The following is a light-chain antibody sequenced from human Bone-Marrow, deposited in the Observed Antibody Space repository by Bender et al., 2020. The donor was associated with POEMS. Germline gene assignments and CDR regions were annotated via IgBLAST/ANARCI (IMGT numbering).Light chain of an antibody. Sequence: SYELTQPPSVSVSPGQTASITCSGDKLGDKHACWYQQKPGQSPVLLIYYDTKRPSGIPGRFSGFVSGSTATLTISGTQAMDEADYYCQAWDSSNVVFGGGTKLTVL. J-gene: IGLJ2*01. CDR1: KLGDKH. V-gene: IGLV3-1*01. CDR3: QAWDSSNVV. CDR2: YDT.